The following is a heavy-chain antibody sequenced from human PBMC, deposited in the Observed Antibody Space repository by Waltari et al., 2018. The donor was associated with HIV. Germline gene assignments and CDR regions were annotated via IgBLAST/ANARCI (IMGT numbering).Heavy chain of an antibody. CDR1: GGSISNGSYY. V-gene: IGHV4-61*02. CDR2: IYSSGNT. D-gene: IGHD5-12*01. Sequence: QVQLQESGPGLVKPSQTLSLTCTVSGGSISNGSYYWNWLRQPAGRGRGWIGRIYSSGNTNSPPSRNGLFTISVDTSKNQFSLKLSSGTAADTAVYYCARGRVEGYILYYYYGMDVWGQGTTVSVSS. J-gene: IGHJ6*02. CDR3: ARGRVEGYILYYYYGMDV.